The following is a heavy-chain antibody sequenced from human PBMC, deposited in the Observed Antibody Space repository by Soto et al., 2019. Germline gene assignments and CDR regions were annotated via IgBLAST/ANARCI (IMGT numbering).Heavy chain of an antibody. CDR1: GGTFSSYT. D-gene: IGHD6-13*01. J-gene: IGHJ4*02. Sequence: QVQLVQSGAEVKKPGSSVKVSCKASGGTFSSYTISWVRQAPGQGLEWMGRIIPILGIANYAQKFQGRVTXTXXKSTSTAYMELSSLRSEDTAVYYCARDPPGYELDYWGQGTLVTVSS. V-gene: IGHV1-69*08. CDR2: IIPILGIA. CDR3: ARDPPGYELDY.